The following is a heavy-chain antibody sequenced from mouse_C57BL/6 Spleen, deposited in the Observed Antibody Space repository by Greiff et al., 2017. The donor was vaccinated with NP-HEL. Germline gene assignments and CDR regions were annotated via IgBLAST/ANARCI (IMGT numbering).Heavy chain of an antibody. Sequence: QVQLQQSGAELAKPGASVKLSCKASGYTFTSYWMHWVKQRPGQGLEWIGYINPSSGYPKYNQKFQDKATLTADQSSSTAYMQLSSLTYEDSAVYYCARYPSIYYDYARYYEVAGTLTTVTAAS. D-gene: IGHD2-4*01. CDR3: ARYPSIYYDYARYYEV. CDR2: INPSSGYP. CDR1: GYTFTSYW. V-gene: IGHV1-7*01. J-gene: IGHJ1*03.